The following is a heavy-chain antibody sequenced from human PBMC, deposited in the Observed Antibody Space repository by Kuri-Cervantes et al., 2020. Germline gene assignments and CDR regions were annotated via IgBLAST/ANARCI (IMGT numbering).Heavy chain of an antibody. CDR3: ASLPRGEDY. CDR2: IYHSGST. J-gene: IGHJ4*02. Sequence: SCAVSGGSISSGGYSWSWIRQPPGKGLEWIGYIYHSGSTYYNPSLKSRVTISVDRSKNQFSLKLSSVTAADTAVYYCASLPRGEDYWGQGTLVTVSS. D-gene: IGHD3-10*01. CDR1: GGSISSGGYS. V-gene: IGHV4-30-2*01.